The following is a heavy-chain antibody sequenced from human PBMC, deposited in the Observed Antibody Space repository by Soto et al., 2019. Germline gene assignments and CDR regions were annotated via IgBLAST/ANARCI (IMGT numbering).Heavy chain of an antibody. Sequence: GGSLRLSCAASGFTFSSYWMHWVRQAPGKGLVWVSRINSDGSITSYADSVKGRFTISRDNAKNTLYLQMNSLRAEDTAVYYCERESRGYSYGDLDYWGQGTLVTVSS. V-gene: IGHV3-74*01. D-gene: IGHD5-18*01. CDR1: GFTFSSYW. J-gene: IGHJ4*02. CDR2: INSDGSIT. CDR3: ERESRGYSYGDLDY.